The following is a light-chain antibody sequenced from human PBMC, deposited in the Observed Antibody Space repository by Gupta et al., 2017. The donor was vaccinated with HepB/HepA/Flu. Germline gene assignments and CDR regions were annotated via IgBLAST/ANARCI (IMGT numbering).Light chain of an antibody. J-gene: IGKJ2*01. CDR3: QQYYSSPPT. V-gene: IGKV4-1*01. CDR1: QSVLFSSNDKNY. CDR2: WAS. Sequence: DIVMTQSPDSLAVSLGGRATINCKSSQSVLFSSNDKNYLAWYQQKPGQPPKLLIYWASTRESGVPDRFSASGSGTDFTLTISSLQAEDVAIYHCQQYYSSPPTFGQGTKLEIK.